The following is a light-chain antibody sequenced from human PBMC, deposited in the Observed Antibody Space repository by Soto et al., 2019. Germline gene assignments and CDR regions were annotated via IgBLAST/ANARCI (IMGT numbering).Light chain of an antibody. J-gene: IGLJ1*01. CDR3: QVWDTSSDVLYV. V-gene: IGLV3-21*02. CDR2: HDA. CDR1: NIGSKS. Sequence: SYELTQPPSASVAPGQTARITCGGNNIGSKSVHWYQQKRGQAPVLLVYHDADRPSGIPERFSGSNSGNTATLTIDRVEAGDEADYYCQVWDTSSDVLYVFGTGTKLTVL.